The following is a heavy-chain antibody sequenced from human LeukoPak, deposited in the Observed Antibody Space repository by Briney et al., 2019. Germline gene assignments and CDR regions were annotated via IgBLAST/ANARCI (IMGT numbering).Heavy chain of an antibody. CDR3: SRRLVFVRGLLSPHPNNWFVP. Sequence: ASVKVSCKASGYTFTSYGISWVRQAPGQGLEWMGWISAYNGNTNYAQKLQGRVTMTTDTSTSTAYMELRSLRSDDTAVYYCSRRLVFVRGLLSPHPNNWFVPWGQGAMASVSS. CDR1: GYTFTSYG. J-gene: IGHJ5*02. V-gene: IGHV1-18*01. D-gene: IGHD3-10*01. CDR2: ISAYNGNT.